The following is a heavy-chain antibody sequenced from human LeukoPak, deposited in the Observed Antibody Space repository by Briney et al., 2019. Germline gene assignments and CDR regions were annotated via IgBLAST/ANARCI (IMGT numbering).Heavy chain of an antibody. Sequence: SVKVSCKASGGTFSSYAISWVRQAPGQGLDWMGGSIPIFGTATYAQKFQGRVTITADESTSTAYMELSSLRSEDTAVYYCARDPRQQLVISAFDIWGQGTMVTVSS. CDR2: SIPIFGTA. CDR3: ARDPRQQLVISAFDI. V-gene: IGHV1-69*13. D-gene: IGHD6-13*01. J-gene: IGHJ3*02. CDR1: GGTFSSYA.